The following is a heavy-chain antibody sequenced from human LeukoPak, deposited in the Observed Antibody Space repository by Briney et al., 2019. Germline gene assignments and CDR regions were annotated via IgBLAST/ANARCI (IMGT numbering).Heavy chain of an antibody. D-gene: IGHD3-22*01. Sequence: KPSETLSLTCTVSGGSISSSSYYWGWIRQPPGKGLEWIGSIYYSGSTYYNPSLKSRVTISVNTSKNQFSLKLSSVTAADTAVYYCARGHSTGYYSNWFDPWGHGTLVTVSS. V-gene: IGHV4-39*07. CDR2: IYYSGST. J-gene: IGHJ5*02. CDR3: ARGHSTGYYSNWFDP. CDR1: GGSISSSSYY.